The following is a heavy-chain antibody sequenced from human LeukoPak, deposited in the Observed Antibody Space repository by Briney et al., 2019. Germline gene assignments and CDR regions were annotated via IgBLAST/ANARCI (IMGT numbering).Heavy chain of an antibody. CDR2: ISGSGAST. V-gene: IGHV3-23*01. Sequence: PGGSLRLSCAASAFTFSSYAMTWVRQAPGKGLEWVSAISGSGASTYYPDSVKGRFTISRDNSKNTLYLQMNSLRAEDTAVYYCTKGTTVTTPRAFDIWGQGTVVTVSS. D-gene: IGHD4-17*01. CDR1: AFTFSSYA. J-gene: IGHJ3*02. CDR3: TKGTTVTTPRAFDI.